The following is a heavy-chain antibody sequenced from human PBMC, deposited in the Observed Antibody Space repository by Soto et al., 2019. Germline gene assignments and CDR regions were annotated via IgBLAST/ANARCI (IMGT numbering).Heavy chain of an antibody. CDR2: IGSRGDST. J-gene: IGHJ4*02. CDR1: GFTFSSFA. D-gene: IGHD6-19*01. CDR3: AKDLIYGYNSGRPFDS. Sequence: EVQLLESGGGLVQPGWSLRLSCAASGFTFSSFAMSWVRQAPGKGLEWVSAIGSRGDSTYYADSVKGRFTISRDNAKNTLYLQMNSLSAGDTAVYYCAKDLIYGYNSGRPFDSWGQGTLVTVSS. V-gene: IGHV3-23*01.